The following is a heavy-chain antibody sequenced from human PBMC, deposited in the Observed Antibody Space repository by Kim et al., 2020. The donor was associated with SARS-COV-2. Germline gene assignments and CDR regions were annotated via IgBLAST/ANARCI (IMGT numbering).Heavy chain of an antibody. D-gene: IGHD5-12*01. Sequence: DSVKGRFTISRDNAKNSLYLQMNSLRAEDTAVYYCARAAYSGYDYYPFDYWGQGTLVTVSS. J-gene: IGHJ4*02. V-gene: IGHV3-11*01. CDR3: ARAAYSGYDYYPFDY.